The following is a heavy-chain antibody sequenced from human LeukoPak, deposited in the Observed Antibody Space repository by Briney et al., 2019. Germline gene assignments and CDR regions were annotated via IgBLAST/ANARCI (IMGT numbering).Heavy chain of an antibody. CDR1: GYTFTSNY. V-gene: IGHV1-46*01. Sequence: ASVKVSCKASGYTFTSNYIHWVRQAPGQGLEWMGIINPSGGSTSYAQKFQGRVTMTRDTSTSTVYMELSSLRSEDTAVYYCARDGDGYPYDYWGQGTLVTVSS. D-gene: IGHD5-24*01. J-gene: IGHJ4*02. CDR2: INPSGGST. CDR3: ARDGDGYPYDY.